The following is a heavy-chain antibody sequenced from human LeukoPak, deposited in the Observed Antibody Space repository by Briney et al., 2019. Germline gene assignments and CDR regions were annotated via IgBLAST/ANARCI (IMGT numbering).Heavy chain of an antibody. CDR1: GFSFSSFS. CDR2: ISSSSSYI. Sequence: PGGSLRLSCAASGFSFSSFSMNWVRQAPGEGLEWVSSISSSSSYIYYADSVKGRFTISRDNAKNSLYLQMNSLRAEDTAMYYCARDDYYGSGSYWGAFDIWGQGTVVTVSS. V-gene: IGHV3-21*01. CDR3: ARDDYYGSGSYWGAFDI. D-gene: IGHD3-10*01. J-gene: IGHJ3*02.